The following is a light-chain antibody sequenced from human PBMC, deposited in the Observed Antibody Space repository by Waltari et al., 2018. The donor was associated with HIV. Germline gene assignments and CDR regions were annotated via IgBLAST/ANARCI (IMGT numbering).Light chain of an antibody. CDR3: GTWDSSLNAGV. CDR2: DND. CDR1: GSNLSTHY. Sequence: QSMLTQPPSVSAAPGQTVPISCPGPGSNLSTHYVSRDQHRPGAAPKLVIYDNDNRPSGIPDRFSGSKSGASATLVITGLQTGDEGDYYCGTWDSSLNAGVFGGGTKLTVL. V-gene: IGLV1-51*01. J-gene: IGLJ3*02.